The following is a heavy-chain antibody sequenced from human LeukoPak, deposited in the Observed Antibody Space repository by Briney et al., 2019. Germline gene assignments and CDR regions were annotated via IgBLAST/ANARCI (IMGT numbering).Heavy chain of an antibody. CDR3: ARPLYYYDSSGRNDAFDI. V-gene: IGHV4-38-2*02. CDR1: GDSISPYY. Sequence: KPSETLSLTCTVSGDSISPYYWSWIRQPVGKGLEWIGSIYHSGSTYYNPSLKSRVTISVDTSKNQFSLKLSSVTAADTAVYYCARPLYYYDSSGRNDAFDIWGQGTMVTVSS. CDR2: IYHSGST. D-gene: IGHD3-22*01. J-gene: IGHJ3*02.